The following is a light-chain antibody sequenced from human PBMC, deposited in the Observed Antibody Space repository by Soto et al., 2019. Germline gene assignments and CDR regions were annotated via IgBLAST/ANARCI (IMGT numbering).Light chain of an antibody. CDR3: CSNAGRNTYV. J-gene: IGLJ1*01. Sequence: QSVLTQPASVSGSPGQSITISCTGTSSDVGSGNVVSWYQHYPGKAPQLMIYEGFKRPSGVSSRFSGSKSGNTASLTISGLQAEDEAEYYCCSNAGRNTYVFGTGTTVTVL. V-gene: IGLV2-23*01. CDR2: EGF. CDR1: SSDVGSGNV.